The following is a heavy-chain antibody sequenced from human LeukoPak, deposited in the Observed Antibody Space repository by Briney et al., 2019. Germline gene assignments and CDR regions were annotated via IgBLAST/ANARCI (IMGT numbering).Heavy chain of an antibody. V-gene: IGHV1-2*02. CDR2: INPNSGGT. CDR3: AREDGIAAAGYYFDY. CDR1: GYTFTSYG. D-gene: IGHD6-13*01. J-gene: IGHJ4*02. Sequence: GASVKVSCKASGYTFTSYGISWVRQAPGQGLEWMGWINPNSGGTNYAQKFQGRVTMTRDTSISTAYMELSRLRSDDTAVYYCAREDGIAAAGYYFDYWGQGTLVTVSS.